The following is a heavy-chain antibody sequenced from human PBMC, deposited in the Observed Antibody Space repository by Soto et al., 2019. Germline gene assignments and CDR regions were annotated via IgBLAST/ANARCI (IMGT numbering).Heavy chain of an antibody. D-gene: IGHD3-22*01. CDR1: GFIFSNCW. CDR3: VRAIGHYGMDV. CDR2: INSDGSST. J-gene: IGHJ6*02. Sequence: GGSLRLSCVASGFIFSNCWMHWVRQAPGMGLVWVSHINSDGSSTTYADSVKGRFTISRDNAKNTLYLQMNSLRAEDTAVYYCVRAIGHYGMDVWGRGTTVTVTS. V-gene: IGHV3-74*01.